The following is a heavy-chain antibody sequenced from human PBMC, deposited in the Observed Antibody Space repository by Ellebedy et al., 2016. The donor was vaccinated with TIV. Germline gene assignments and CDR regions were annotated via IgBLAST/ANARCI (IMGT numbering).Heavy chain of an antibody. V-gene: IGHV4-38-2*02. D-gene: IGHD5-12*01. Sequence: SETLSLTXSVSGFSISGGDYWGWIRRTPGKALECIGSMYHSGSTYYNPSLKSRVTISVDTSKNQMSLKVTSVTAADTAIYYCARMTSRGFSTPAYWGQGTLVTVSS. CDR1: GFSISGGDY. CDR2: MYHSGST. CDR3: ARMTSRGFSTPAY. J-gene: IGHJ4*02.